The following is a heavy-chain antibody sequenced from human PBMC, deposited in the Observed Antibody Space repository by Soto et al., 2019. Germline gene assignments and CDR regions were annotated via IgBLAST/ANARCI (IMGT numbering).Heavy chain of an antibody. Sequence: QVQLVQSGAEVKKPGSSVKVSCKASGGTFSSYAISWVRQAPGQGLEWMGGIIPIFGTANYAQKFQGRVTXXAXEXXSTAYMELSSLRSEDTAVYYCARDYDYGGKNWFDPWGQGTLVTVSS. CDR2: IIPIFGTA. D-gene: IGHD4-17*01. V-gene: IGHV1-69*12. CDR3: ARDYDYGGKNWFDP. CDR1: GGTFSSYA. J-gene: IGHJ5*02.